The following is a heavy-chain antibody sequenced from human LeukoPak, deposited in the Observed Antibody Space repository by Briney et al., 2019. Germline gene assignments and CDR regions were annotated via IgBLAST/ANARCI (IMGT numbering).Heavy chain of an antibody. Sequence: PGGSLRLSCAASGFTFSDYYMSWIRQAPGKGLKWVSYISSSGSTIYYADSVKGRFTISRDNAKNSLYLQMNSLRAEDTAAYYCARLGGSYPYYYYYYMDVWGKGTTVTVSS. D-gene: IGHD1-26*01. CDR3: ARLGGSYPYYYYYYMDV. CDR2: ISSSGSTI. V-gene: IGHV3-11*04. CDR1: GFTFSDYY. J-gene: IGHJ6*03.